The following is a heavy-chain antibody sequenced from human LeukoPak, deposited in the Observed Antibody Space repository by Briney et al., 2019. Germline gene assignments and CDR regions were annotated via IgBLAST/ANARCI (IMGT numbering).Heavy chain of an antibody. CDR2: IGASDGTT. Sequence: PGGSLRLSCADSGFPFSNRSMSWVRQAPGKGLEWVSTIGASDGTTYYADSVKGRFTISRDNSKNTLYLQMNSLRAEDTAIYYCAKLLSNWGQGTLVTVSS. J-gene: IGHJ4*02. V-gene: IGHV3-23*01. D-gene: IGHD2/OR15-2a*01. CDR3: AKLLSN. CDR1: GFPFSNRS.